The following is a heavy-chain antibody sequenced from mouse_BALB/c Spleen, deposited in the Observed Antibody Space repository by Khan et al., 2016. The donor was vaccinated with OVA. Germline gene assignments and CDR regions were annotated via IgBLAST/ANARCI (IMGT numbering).Heavy chain of an antibody. CDR1: GYTFTNYG. Sequence: QIQLVQSGPELKKPGETVKISCKASGYTFTNYGMNWVKQAPGKGLKWMGWINTYTEEPTYADDFKGRFAFSLETSASTAYLQINNLKTEDTATYFCASGGYWYCDVWGAGTTVTVSS. D-gene: IGHD1-1*02. CDR2: INTYTEEP. J-gene: IGHJ1*01. CDR3: ASGGYWYCDV. V-gene: IGHV9-3-1*01.